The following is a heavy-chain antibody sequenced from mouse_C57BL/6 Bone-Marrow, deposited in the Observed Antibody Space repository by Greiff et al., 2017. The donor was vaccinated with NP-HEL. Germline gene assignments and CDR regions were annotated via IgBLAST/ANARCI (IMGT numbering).Heavy chain of an antibody. Sequence: EVQLVESGGGLVKPGGSLKLSCAASGFTFSSYAMSWVRQTPEKRLEWVATISDGGSYTYYPDNVKGRFTISRDNAKNNLYLQMSHLKSEDTAMYYCARYGKHFDYWGQGTTLTVSS. V-gene: IGHV5-4*01. D-gene: IGHD2-10*02. CDR2: ISDGGSYT. J-gene: IGHJ2*01. CDR1: GFTFSSYA. CDR3: ARYGKHFDY.